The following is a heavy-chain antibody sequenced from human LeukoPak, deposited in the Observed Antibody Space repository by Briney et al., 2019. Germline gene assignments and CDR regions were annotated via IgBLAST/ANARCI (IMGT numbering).Heavy chain of an antibody. Sequence: GGSLRLSCAASGFTFSSYSMIWVRQAPGKGLEWVSFISSSSDYIYYADSVKGRFTISRDNAKNSLYLQMNSLRAEDTAVYYCARGLSGTRFDYWGQGTLVTVSS. CDR3: ARGLSGTRFDY. V-gene: IGHV3-21*01. CDR1: GFTFSSYS. J-gene: IGHJ4*02. CDR2: ISSSSDYI. D-gene: IGHD1-7*01.